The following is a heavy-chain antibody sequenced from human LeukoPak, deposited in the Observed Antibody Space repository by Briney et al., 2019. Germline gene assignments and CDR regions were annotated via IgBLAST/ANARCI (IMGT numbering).Heavy chain of an antibody. CDR1: GGTFSSYT. CDR3: ARDIAAAGTGRAFDI. J-gene: IGHJ3*02. V-gene: IGHV1-69*04. D-gene: IGHD6-13*01. Sequence: SVKVSCKASGGTFSSYTISWVRQAPGQGLEWKGRIIPILGIANYAQKFQGRVTITADKSTSTAYMELSSLRSEDTAVYYCARDIAAAGTGRAFDIWGQGTMVTVSS. CDR2: IIPILGIA.